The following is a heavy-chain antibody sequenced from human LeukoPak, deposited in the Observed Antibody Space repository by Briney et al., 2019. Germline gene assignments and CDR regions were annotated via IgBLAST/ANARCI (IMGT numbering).Heavy chain of an antibody. V-gene: IGHV4-4*02. CDR1: GGSISSSNW. CDR2: IYYSGST. J-gene: IGHJ4*02. D-gene: IGHD3-10*01. Sequence: PSGTLSLTCAVSGGSISSSNWWSWVRQPPGKGLEWIGYIYYSGSTYYNPSLKSRVTISVDTSKNQFSLKLSSVTAADTAVYYCASYYGWYFDYWGQGTLVTVSS. CDR3: ASYYGWYFDY.